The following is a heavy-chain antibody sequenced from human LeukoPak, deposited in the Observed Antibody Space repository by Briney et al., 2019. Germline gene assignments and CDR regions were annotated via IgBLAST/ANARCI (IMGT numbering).Heavy chain of an antibody. CDR3: ARDPHGSES. CDR2: IYYTGST. CDR1: GGSVSSGSHY. J-gene: IGHJ5*02. V-gene: IGHV4-61*01. Sequence: PSETLSLTCTVSGGSVSSGSHYWSWIRQPPGKGLEWISYIYYTGSTNYNAPLESRVTISVDTSKNQFSLKLRSVTAADTAVYYCARDPHGSESWGQGTLVSVSS. D-gene: IGHD3-10*01.